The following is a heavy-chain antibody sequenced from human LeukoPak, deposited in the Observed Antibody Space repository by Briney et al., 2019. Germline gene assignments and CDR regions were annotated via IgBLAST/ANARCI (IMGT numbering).Heavy chain of an antibody. J-gene: IGHJ4*02. CDR1: GGSLSSGNYY. D-gene: IGHD1-1*01. CDR2: IYYSGST. CDR3: PRGLELIYFDY. Sequence: SQTLSLTCTVSGGSLSSGNYYWSWIRQPPGKGLEWIGYIYYSGSTYYSPSLKSRATISVDMSKNQFSLKLSSVTAADTAVYFCPRGLELIYFDYWGQGTLVTVSS. V-gene: IGHV4-30-4*01.